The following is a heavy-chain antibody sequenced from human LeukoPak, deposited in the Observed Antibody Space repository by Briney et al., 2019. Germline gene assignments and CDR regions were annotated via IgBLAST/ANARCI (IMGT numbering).Heavy chain of an antibody. CDR1: GFTFSSYA. CDR3: AKDSGGNYYYYGMDV. Sequence: GSLRLSCAASGFTFSSYAMSWVRQAPGKGLEWVSAIGGSGGSTYYADSVKGRFTISRDNSKNTLYLQMNSLRAEDTAVYYCAKDSGGNYYYYGMDVWGQGTTVTVSS. J-gene: IGHJ6*02. CDR2: IGGSGGST. V-gene: IGHV3-23*01. D-gene: IGHD1-26*01.